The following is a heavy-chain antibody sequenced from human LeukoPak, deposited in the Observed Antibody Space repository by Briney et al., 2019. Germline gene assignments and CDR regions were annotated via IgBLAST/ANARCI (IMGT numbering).Heavy chain of an antibody. J-gene: IGHJ4*02. CDR1: GGSISSSSYY. Sequence: KSSETLSLTCTVSGGSISSSSYYWGWIRQPPGKGLEWIGSIYYSGSTYYNPSLKSRVTISVDTSKNQFSLKLSSVTAADTAVYYCARQIPWELSRFDYWGQGTLVTVSS. CDR3: ARQIPWELSRFDY. D-gene: IGHD1-26*01. V-gene: IGHV4-39*01. CDR2: IYYSGST.